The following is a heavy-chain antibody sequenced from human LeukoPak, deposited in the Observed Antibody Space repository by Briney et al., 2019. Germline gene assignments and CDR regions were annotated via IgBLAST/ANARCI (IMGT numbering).Heavy chain of an antibody. Sequence: ASVKVSCKASGYTFSSYGISWVRQAPGQGLEWMGWISAYDGNTGYAQNLQGRVTMTTDTSTSTAYMELRSLRSDDTAVYYCARAVRGYSYAYLPYWGQGTLVTVSS. CDR1: GYTFSSYG. D-gene: IGHD5-18*01. CDR2: ISAYDGNT. V-gene: IGHV1-18*01. CDR3: ARAVRGYSYAYLPY. J-gene: IGHJ4*02.